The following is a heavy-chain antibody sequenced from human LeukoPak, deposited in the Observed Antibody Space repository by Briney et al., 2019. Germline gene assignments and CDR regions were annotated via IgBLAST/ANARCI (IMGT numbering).Heavy chain of an antibody. CDR1: GGSISSYY. Sequence: SETLSLTCTVSGGSISSYYWSWIRQPPGKGLEWIGYIYYSGSTSYNPSLKSRVTMSVDTSKNQFSLKLTSVTAADTAVYYCASLRGFSYGFDYWGQGTLVTVSS. D-gene: IGHD5-18*01. CDR2: IYYSGST. V-gene: IGHV4-59*01. J-gene: IGHJ4*02. CDR3: ASLRGFSYGFDY.